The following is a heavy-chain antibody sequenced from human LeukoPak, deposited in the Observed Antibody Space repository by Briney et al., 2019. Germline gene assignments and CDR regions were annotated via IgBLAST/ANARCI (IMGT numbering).Heavy chain of an antibody. CDR1: GGSFSGDY. J-gene: IGHJ4*02. Sequence: SETLSLTCAVYGGSFSGDYWIWIRQTPEKGLEWIGEINHSGITNYNPSFKSRVAISVDTSKNQFSLKLSSVTAADTAIYYCAKAPGWPAGRSGSQLYWGQGTLVNVSS. CDR2: INHSGIT. CDR3: AKAPGWPAGRSGSQLY. V-gene: IGHV4-34*01. D-gene: IGHD1-26*01.